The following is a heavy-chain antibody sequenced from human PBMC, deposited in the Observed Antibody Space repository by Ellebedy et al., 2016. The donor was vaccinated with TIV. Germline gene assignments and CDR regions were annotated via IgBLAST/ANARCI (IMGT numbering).Heavy chain of an antibody. CDR2: INQSGRT. CDR3: ARGGGSAPRPPDAFEI. D-gene: IGHD1-26*01. CDR1: GGSIITTEYY. V-gene: IGHV4-39*07. J-gene: IGHJ3*02. Sequence: GSLRLSCAVSGGSIITTEYYWGWIRQPPGQGLEWIGEINQSGRTNYNPSIDKGRVTISVDTSKNQFSLRLSSVTAADTAVYYCARGGGSAPRPPDAFEIWGQGTMVTVSS.